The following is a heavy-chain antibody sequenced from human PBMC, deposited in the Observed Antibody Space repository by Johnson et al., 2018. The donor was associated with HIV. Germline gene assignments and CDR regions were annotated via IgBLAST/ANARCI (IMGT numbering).Heavy chain of an antibody. Sequence: QMLLVESGGGVVQPGRSLRLSCPASGFTFSSYGIHWVRQAPGKGLEWVAVIWYDGSTKYYADSVKGLFTISRDNSKNTLYLQMNSLRAEDTAVYYCARRRGYSGYDYYLDAFDSWGQGTMVTVAS. CDR1: GFTFSSYG. V-gene: IGHV3-33*01. J-gene: IGHJ3*02. CDR3: ARRRGYSGYDYYLDAFDS. CDR2: IWYDGSTK. D-gene: IGHD5-12*01.